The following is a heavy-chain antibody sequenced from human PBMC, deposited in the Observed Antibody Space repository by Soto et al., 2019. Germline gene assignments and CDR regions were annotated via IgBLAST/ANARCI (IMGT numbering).Heavy chain of an antibody. CDR3: ASDVIVLWFGKAHPNWSGP. CDR1: GGSFSGYY. Sequence: SETLSLTCAVYGGSFSGYYWGWIRQPPGKGLEWIGSINYGGNSFYNPSLNSRVIISADTSKNQFSLKLSSVTAADTAIYFCASDVIVLWFGKAHPNWSGPWGQGTLVTVSS. J-gene: IGHJ5*02. CDR2: INYGGNS. V-gene: IGHV4-34*01. D-gene: IGHD3-10*01.